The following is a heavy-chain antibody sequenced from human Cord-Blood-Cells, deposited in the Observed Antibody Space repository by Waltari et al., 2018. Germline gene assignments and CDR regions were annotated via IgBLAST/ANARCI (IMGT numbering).Heavy chain of an antibody. J-gene: IGHJ4*02. D-gene: IGHD3-10*01. CDR3: ARDARMVRGVITPIDY. V-gene: IGHV4-38-2*02. Sequence: HVQLQESGPGLVKPSEPLSLTCTVSGYSIRSGYYWGWLRQPPGKGLEWIGSIYHSGSTYYNPSLKSRVTISVDTSKNQFSLKLSSVTAADTAVYYCARDARMVRGVITPIDYWGQGTLVTVSS. CDR2: IYHSGST. CDR1: GYSIRSGYY.